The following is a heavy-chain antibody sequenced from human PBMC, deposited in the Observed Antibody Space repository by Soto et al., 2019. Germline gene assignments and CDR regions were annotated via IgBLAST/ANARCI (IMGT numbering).Heavy chain of an antibody. V-gene: IGHV1-18*01. CDR3: AREGQAPYYYYGMDV. CDR2: ISGYNGNT. CDR1: GYTFTNYG. J-gene: IGHJ6*02. Sequence: QVQMVQSGDEVKKPGASVKVSCKASGYTFTNYGFSWVRQAPGQGLAWMGWISGYNGNTKYAEKVQGRVTMTTDTSTSTAHRELRSLRSDDTAVYYCAREGQAPYYYYGMDVWGQGTAVTVSS. D-gene: IGHD3-16*01.